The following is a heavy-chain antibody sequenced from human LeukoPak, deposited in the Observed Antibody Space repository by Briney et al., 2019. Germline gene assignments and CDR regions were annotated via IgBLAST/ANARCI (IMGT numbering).Heavy chain of an antibody. CDR1: GGSISSYY. CDR3: AGGKDYYDSSGYYALGDY. CDR2: MYYTGST. Sequence: SETLSLTCTVSGGSISSYYWSWIRQPPGKGLEWIGYMYYTGSTSYNPSLKSRVTISVDTSKSQFSLKLSSVTAADTAVYYCAGGKDYYDSSGYYALGDYWGQGTLVTVSS. D-gene: IGHD3-22*01. J-gene: IGHJ4*02. V-gene: IGHV4-59*01.